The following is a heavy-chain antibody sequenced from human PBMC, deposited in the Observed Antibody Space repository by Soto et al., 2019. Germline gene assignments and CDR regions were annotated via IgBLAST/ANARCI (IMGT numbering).Heavy chain of an antibody. D-gene: IGHD3-3*01. CDR3: AKSRGDVWSGHYPD. Sequence: EVQLLESGGGLVQPGGSLRLSCAASGFTFSSYAMNWVRQAPGKRLEWVASLSGSGISTFYADSVKGRFTISRDNSENTLFLQLNNLRAEATAVYYCAKSRGDVWSGHYPDWGQGTLVTVSS. CDR2: LSGSGIST. V-gene: IGHV3-23*01. CDR1: GFTFSSYA. J-gene: IGHJ4*02.